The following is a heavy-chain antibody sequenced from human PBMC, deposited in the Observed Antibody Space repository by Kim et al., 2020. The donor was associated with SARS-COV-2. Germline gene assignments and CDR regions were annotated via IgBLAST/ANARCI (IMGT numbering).Heavy chain of an antibody. CDR1: GFTFSSYG. V-gene: IGHV3-33*01. D-gene: IGHD3-22*01. Sequence: GGSLRLSCAASGFTFSSYGMHWVRQAPGKGLEWVAVIWYDGSNKYYADSVKGRFTISRDNSKSTLYLQMNSLRAEDTAVYYCARVGVDDSDAFDIWGQGTMVTVSS. J-gene: IGHJ3*02. CDR3: ARVGVDDSDAFDI. CDR2: IWYDGSNK.